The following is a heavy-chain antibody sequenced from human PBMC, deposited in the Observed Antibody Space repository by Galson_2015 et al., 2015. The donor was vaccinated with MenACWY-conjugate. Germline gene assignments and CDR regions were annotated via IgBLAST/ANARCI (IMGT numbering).Heavy chain of an antibody. V-gene: IGHV3-30*10. CDR1: GFRFSSYT. CDR3: VRAEGWLRSAFDI. J-gene: IGHJ3*02. CDR2: VSYDASSK. Sequence: SLRLSCAASGFRFSSYTLYWVRQAPGKGLEWVAVVSYDASSKYYTDSVKGRFTISRDNSKNTVFLQMNSLRPEDTAVYYCVRAEGWLRSAFDIWGQGTMVTVPS. D-gene: IGHD5-24*01.